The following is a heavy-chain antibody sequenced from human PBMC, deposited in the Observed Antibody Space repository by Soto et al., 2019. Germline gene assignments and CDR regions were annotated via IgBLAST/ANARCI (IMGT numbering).Heavy chain of an antibody. V-gene: IGHV4-59*08. CDR2: IYYSGST. CDR3: ARFGGASVY. CDR1: GGSISSYY. Sequence: SETLSLSCTVSGGSISSYYWSWIRQPPGKGLEWIGYIYYSGSTNYNPSLKSRVTISVDTSKNQFFLKLSSVTAADTAVYYCARFGGASVYWGQGTLVTVSS. J-gene: IGHJ4*02. D-gene: IGHD3-16*01.